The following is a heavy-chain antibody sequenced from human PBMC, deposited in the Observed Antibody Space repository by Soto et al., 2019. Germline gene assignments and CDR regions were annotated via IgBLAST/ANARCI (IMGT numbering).Heavy chain of an antibody. CDR3: ARTSYDFWSGFLWFDP. Sequence: GGSLRLSCAASGFTVSSNYMSWVRQAPGKGLEWVSVIYSGGSTYYADSVKGRFTISRDNSKNTLYLQMNSLRAEDTAVYYCARTSYDFWSGFLWFDPWGQGTPVTVSS. CDR2: IYSGGST. V-gene: IGHV3-53*01. D-gene: IGHD3-3*01. J-gene: IGHJ5*02. CDR1: GFTVSSNY.